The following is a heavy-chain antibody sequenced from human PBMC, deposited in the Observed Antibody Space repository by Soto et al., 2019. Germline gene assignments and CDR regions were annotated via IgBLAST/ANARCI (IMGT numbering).Heavy chain of an antibody. CDR1: GCTFSSYA. D-gene: IGHD5-18*01. CDR3: ARALDTALPAYGMDV. V-gene: IGHV1-69*13. CDR2: IIPIFGTA. J-gene: IGHJ6*02. Sequence: VASVKVSCKASGCTFSSYAISWVRQAPGQGLEWMGGIIPIFGTANYAQKFQGRVTITADESTSTAYMELSSLRSEDTDVYYCARALDTALPAYGMDVWGQGTTVTVSS.